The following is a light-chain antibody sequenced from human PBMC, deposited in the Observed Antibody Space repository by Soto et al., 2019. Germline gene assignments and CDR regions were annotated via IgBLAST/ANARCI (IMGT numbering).Light chain of an antibody. CDR1: QSIRRW. Sequence: DIQMTQSPSMLSASVGDRVTIACRASQSIRRWLAWYQQKPGKAPKLLIFDASTLESGVPSRFSGRGSETEFTLTISSLQPDDFETYYCQQYNSYSPATFGQGTKVEI. CDR3: QQYNSYSPAT. CDR2: DAS. J-gene: IGKJ1*01. V-gene: IGKV1-5*01.